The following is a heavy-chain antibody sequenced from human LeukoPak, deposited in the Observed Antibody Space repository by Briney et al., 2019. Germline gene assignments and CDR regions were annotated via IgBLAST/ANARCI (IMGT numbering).Heavy chain of an antibody. CDR1: GYTFTGYY. CDR2: NNPNNGGT. CDR3: ARDPRYSNYVYYYYYGMDV. J-gene: IGHJ6*02. Sequence: GASVKVSCKASGYTFTGYYMHWVRQAPGQGLEWMGWNNPNNGGTNYAQKFQGRVTMTRDTSISTAYMELSRLRSDDTAVYYCARDPRYSNYVYYYYYGMDVWGQGTTVTVSS. V-gene: IGHV1-2*02. D-gene: IGHD4-11*01.